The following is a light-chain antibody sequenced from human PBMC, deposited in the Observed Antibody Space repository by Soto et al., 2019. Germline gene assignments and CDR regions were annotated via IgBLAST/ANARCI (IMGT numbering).Light chain of an antibody. CDR1: QSVSSSY. J-gene: IGKJ3*01. CDR2: GAS. CDR3: QQYGSSPFT. V-gene: IGKV3-20*01. Sequence: EIVLTQSPGTLSLSPGERATLSCRASQSVSSSYLAWYQQKPGPAPRLLIYGASSRATGIAGRFSGSGSGTYFTITISRLDPEDFAEYYCQQYGSSPFTFGPGTKVDIK.